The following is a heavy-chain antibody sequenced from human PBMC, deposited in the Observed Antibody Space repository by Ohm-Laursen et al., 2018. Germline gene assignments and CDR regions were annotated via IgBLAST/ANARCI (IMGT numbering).Heavy chain of an antibody. Sequence: SLRLSCAASGFTFSTYGMNWVRLAPGKGLEWVSSISDSGTTTYYADSVKGRFTISRDNAKNSLYLQMNSLRAEDTALYYCASNADTTGFDYWGQGTLVTVSS. CDR1: GFTFSTYG. D-gene: IGHD1-14*01. J-gene: IGHJ4*02. CDR2: ISDSGTTT. V-gene: IGHV3-21*04. CDR3: ASNADTTGFDY.